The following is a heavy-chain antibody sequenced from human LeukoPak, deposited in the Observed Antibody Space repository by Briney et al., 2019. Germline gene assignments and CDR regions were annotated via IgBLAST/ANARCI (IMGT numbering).Heavy chain of an antibody. CDR3: TTVPDFDY. CDR1: GFTFDDYA. J-gene: IGHJ4*02. V-gene: IGHV3-9*01. CDR2: ISWNSGSI. Sequence: GGSLRLSCAASGFTFDDYAMHWVRQAPGKGLEWVSGISWNSGSIGYADSVKGRFTISRDNAKNSLYLQMNSLKTEDTAVYYCTTVPDFDYWGQGTLVTVSS.